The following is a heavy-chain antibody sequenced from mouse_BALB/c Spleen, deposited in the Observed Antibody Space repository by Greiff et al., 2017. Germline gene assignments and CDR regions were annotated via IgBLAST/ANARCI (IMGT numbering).Heavy chain of an antibody. Sequence: EVQRVESGGGLVKPGGSLKLSCAASGFTFSSYAMSWVRQSPEKRLEWVAEISSGGSYTYYPDTVTGRFTISRDNAKNTLYLEMSSLRSEDTAMYYCARFGSPFYAMDYWGQGTSVTVSS. CDR1: GFTFSSYA. V-gene: IGHV5-9-4*01. J-gene: IGHJ4*01. CDR3: ARFGSPFYAMDY. CDR2: ISSGGSYT. D-gene: IGHD1-1*01.